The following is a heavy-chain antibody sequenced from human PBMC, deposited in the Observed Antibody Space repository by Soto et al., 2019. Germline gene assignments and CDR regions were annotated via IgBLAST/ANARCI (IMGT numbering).Heavy chain of an antibody. J-gene: IGHJ5*02. V-gene: IGHV4-38-2*02. CDR2: IHHSGST. D-gene: IGHD2-8*02. CDR3: ARARYCAGSTCSLDNWFEP. CDR1: GYSISSGYY. Sequence: SETLSLTCTVSGYSISSGYYWGWIRQPPGKGLEWIASIHHSGSTYYNPPLKSRVTISVDTSRNQFSLKLSSVTATDTALYYCARARYCAGSTCSLDNWFEPWGQGTLVTVSS.